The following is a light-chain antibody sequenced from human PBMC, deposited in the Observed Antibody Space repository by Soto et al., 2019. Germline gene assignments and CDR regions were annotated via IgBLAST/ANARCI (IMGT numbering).Light chain of an antibody. CDR2: GAS. CDR3: QQYGSSPWT. V-gene: IGKV3-20*01. Sequence: EVVFTQSPGTLYLSPGEGATLSCRASQSISSTYLAWYQQKLGQAPRLLIYGASNRATGIPDRFSGSGSGTDFTLTISRLEPEDFAVYYCQQYGSSPWTFGQGTKVDIK. J-gene: IGKJ1*01. CDR1: QSISSTY.